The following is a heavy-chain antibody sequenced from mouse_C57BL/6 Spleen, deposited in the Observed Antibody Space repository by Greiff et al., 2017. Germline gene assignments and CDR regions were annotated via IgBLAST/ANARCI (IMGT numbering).Heavy chain of an antibody. Sequence: QVQLQQPGAELVKPGASVKLSCKASGYTFTSYWMHWVKQRPGRGLEWIGRIDPNSGGTKYNEKFKSKVTLTVDKPSSTAYMQLSSLTSDDSAVYYWASSEVFITTGYYAIDYWGQGTSVTVSS. D-gene: IGHD1-1*01. V-gene: IGHV1-72*01. CDR3: ASSEVFITTGYYAIDY. CDR2: IDPNSGGT. J-gene: IGHJ4*01. CDR1: GYTFTSYW.